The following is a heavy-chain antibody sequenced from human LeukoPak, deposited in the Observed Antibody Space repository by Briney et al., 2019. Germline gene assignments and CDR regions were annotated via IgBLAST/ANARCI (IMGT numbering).Heavy chain of an antibody. J-gene: IGHJ4*02. CDR3: ARKGPGFDY. CDR2: INHSGST. CDR1: GFTFSDSA. V-gene: IGHV4-34*01. D-gene: IGHD2-2*01. Sequence: GSLRLSCAASGFTFSDSAMHWVRQAPGKGLEWIGEINHSGSTNYNPSLKSRVTISVDTSKNQFSLKLSSVTAADTAVYYCARKGPGFDYWGQGTLVTVSS.